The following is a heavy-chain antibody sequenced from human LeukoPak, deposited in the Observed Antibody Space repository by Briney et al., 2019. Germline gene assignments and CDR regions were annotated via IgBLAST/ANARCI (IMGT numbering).Heavy chain of an antibody. V-gene: IGHV3-23*01. CDR1: GLSFTSFA. Sequence: PGGSLRLSCAASGLSFTSFAMSWVRRAPARGPEWVSSLRGDGETFYADSVRGRFTLSRDDSRNTVYLQLNNLRVEDTAIYYCARASWVSSADAVRWGQGTQVTVSS. J-gene: IGHJ4*02. D-gene: IGHD3-16*01. CDR2: LRGDGET. CDR3: ARASWVSSADAVR.